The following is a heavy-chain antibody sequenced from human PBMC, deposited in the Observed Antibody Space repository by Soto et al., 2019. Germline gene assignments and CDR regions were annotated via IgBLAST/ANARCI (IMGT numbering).Heavy chain of an antibody. D-gene: IGHD6-13*01. CDR3: TRDASRDSSARGWLHP. CDR2: ISSSSSTI. Sequence: GGALRLSCAASGFTFSSYSMNWVRQAPGKGLEWVSYISSSSSTIYYADSVKGRFTISRDNAKNSLYLQMNRLRDEDTAVYYCTRDASRDSSARGWLHPWGPGTLATVYS. J-gene: IGHJ5*02. V-gene: IGHV3-48*02. CDR1: GFTFSSYS.